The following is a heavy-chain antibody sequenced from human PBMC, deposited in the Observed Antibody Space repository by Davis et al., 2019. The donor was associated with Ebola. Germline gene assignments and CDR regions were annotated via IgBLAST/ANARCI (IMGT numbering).Heavy chain of an antibody. Sequence: GESLKISCAASGFTFSSYSMNWVRQAPGKGLEWVSVIYSGGGTYYADSVKGRFTISRDNSKNTVYLQMNSLGVEDTAVYFCTRAVWSGYSRGAFDIWGQGTMVTVSS. D-gene: IGHD3-3*01. V-gene: IGHV3-53*01. CDR2: IYSGGGT. J-gene: IGHJ3*02. CDR1: GFTFSSYS. CDR3: TRAVWSGYSRGAFDI.